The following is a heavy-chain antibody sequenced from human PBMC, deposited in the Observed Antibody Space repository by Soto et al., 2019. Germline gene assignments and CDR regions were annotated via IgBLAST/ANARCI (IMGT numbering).Heavy chain of an antibody. J-gene: IGHJ6*02. CDR3: ARPSIAARPLYYYYGMDV. CDR1: GGTFSSYA. CDR2: IIPIFGTA. V-gene: IGHV1-69*13. D-gene: IGHD6-6*01. Sequence: GASVKVSCKASGGTFSSYAISWVRQAPGQGLEWMGGIIPIFGTANYAQKFQGRVTITADESTSTAYMELSSLRSEDTAVYYCARPSIAARPLYYYYGMDVWGQGTTVTVSS.